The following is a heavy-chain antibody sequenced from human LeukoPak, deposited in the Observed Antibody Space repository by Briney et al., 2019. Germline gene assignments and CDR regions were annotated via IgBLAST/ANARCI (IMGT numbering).Heavy chain of an antibody. CDR2: ISAYNGNT. CDR1: GYTFTSYG. J-gene: IGHJ4*02. D-gene: IGHD2-21*02. CDR3: ARDSATLYCGGDCYPDY. Sequence: ASVTVSCKASGYTFTSYGISWVRQAPGQGLEWMGWISAYNGNTNYAQRLQGRVTMTTDTSTSTAYMELRSLRSDDTAVYYCARDSATLYCGGDCYPDYWGQGTLVTVSS. V-gene: IGHV1-18*01.